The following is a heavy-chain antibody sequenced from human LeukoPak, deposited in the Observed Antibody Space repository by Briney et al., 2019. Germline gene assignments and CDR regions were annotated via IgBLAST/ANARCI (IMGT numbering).Heavy chain of an antibody. CDR2: IKQDGSEK. Sequence: ETLSLTCTVSGDSISDSSYPWGWIRQPPGKGLEWVANIKQDGSEKYYVDSVKGRFTISRDNAKNSLYLQMNSLRAEDTAVYYCARDHQGYSSSWYRYWGQGTLVTVSS. CDR1: GDSISDSSYP. CDR3: ARDHQGYSSSWYRY. D-gene: IGHD6-13*01. J-gene: IGHJ4*02. V-gene: IGHV3-7*01.